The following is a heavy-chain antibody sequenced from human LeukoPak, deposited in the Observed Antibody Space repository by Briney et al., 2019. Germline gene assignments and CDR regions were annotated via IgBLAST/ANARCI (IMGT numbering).Heavy chain of an antibody. Sequence: ASVKVSCKASGYTFTGYYMHWVRQAPGQGLEWMGWINPNSGGTNYAQKFQGRVTMTRDTSISTAYMELSRLRSDDTAVYYCASATVDTAMAHHYYYYYMDVWGKGTTVTVSS. J-gene: IGHJ6*03. D-gene: IGHD5-18*01. V-gene: IGHV1-2*02. CDR1: GYTFTGYY. CDR3: ASATVDTAMAHHYYYYYMDV. CDR2: INPNSGGT.